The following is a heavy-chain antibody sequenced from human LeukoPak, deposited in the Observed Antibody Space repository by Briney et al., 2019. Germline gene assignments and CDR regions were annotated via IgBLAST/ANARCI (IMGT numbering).Heavy chain of an antibody. Sequence: ASVKVSCKASGYTFTSYDINWVRQATGQGLEWMGWMNPNSGNTGYAQKFQGRVTMTRDTSTSTVYMELSSLRSEDTAVYYCARVQGYYDSSGYQSDPNWFDPWGQGTLVTVSS. V-gene: IGHV1-8*01. CDR1: GYTFTSYD. CDR2: MNPNSGNT. J-gene: IGHJ5*02. D-gene: IGHD3-22*01. CDR3: ARVQGYYDSSGYQSDPNWFDP.